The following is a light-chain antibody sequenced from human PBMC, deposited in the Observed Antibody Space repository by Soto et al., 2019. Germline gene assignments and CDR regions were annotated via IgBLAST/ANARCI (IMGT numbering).Light chain of an antibody. CDR3: RQYGSSSWT. J-gene: IGKJ1*01. V-gene: IGKV3-20*01. Sequence: EIVLTQSPGTLSLSPGEKENLSCRASQSVSSSYLAWYQQKPGQAPRLLIYGTSSRATAILDRFSGSGSGTDFTLTISRLEPEDFAVYYCRQYGSSSWTFGQGTKVDIK. CDR1: QSVSSSY. CDR2: GTS.